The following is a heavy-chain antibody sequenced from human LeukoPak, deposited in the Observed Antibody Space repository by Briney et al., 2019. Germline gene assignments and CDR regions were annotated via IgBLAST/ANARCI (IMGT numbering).Heavy chain of an antibody. CDR3: ATREHHVLRTPGDY. CDR2: ISHTGTT. J-gene: IGHJ4*02. D-gene: IGHD6-6*01. CDR1: GGFITISDYY. Sequence: PSETLSLTCTVSGGFITISDYYWGWIRLPPGKGLEWIGTISHTGTTYYNPSLQSRVTISVDKSKNQFSLKLSSVTAADTAVYYCATREHHVLRTPGDYWGQGTLVTVSS. V-gene: IGHV4-39*01.